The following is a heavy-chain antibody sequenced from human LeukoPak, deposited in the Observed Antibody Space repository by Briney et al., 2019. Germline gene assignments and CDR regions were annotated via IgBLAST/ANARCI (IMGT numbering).Heavy chain of an antibody. CDR2: INHSGGT. Sequence: SETLSLTCAVYGGSFSGYYWSWIRQPPGKGLEWIGEINHSGGTNYNPSLKSRVTISVDTSKNQFSLKLSSVTAADTAVYYCARQKRAAGVAGFDPWGQGTLVTVSS. D-gene: IGHD6-13*01. V-gene: IGHV4-34*01. J-gene: IGHJ5*02. CDR1: GGSFSGYY. CDR3: ARQKRAAGVAGFDP.